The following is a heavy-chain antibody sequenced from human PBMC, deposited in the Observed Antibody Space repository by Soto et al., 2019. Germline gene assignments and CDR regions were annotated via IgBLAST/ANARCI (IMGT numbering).Heavy chain of an antibody. Sequence: QVQLVQSGAEVKKPGSSVKVSCKASGGTFSTYTINWVRQAPGQGLEWMGGIIPIRRTPDYAQKFQGRVTITADKSTSTAYMELNSLRSEDTAVYYCATREESSSWYREECRGRGTLVTVSS. CDR1: GGTFSTYT. CDR2: IIPIRRTP. CDR3: ATREESSSWYREEC. J-gene: IGHJ4*02. V-gene: IGHV1-69*08. D-gene: IGHD6-13*01.